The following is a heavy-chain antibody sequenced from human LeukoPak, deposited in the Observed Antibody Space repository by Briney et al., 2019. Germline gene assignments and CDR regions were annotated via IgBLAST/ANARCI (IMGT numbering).Heavy chain of an antibody. CDR2: IYSGGST. CDR3: ARSYVDTAMADYYYYGMDV. CDR1: GFTVSSNY. Sequence: GGSLRLSCAASGFTVSSNYMSWVRQAPGKGLEWVSVIYSGGSTYYADSVKGRFTTSRDNSKNTLYLQMNRLRAEDTAVYYCARSYVDTAMADYYYYGMDVWGQGTTVTVSS. J-gene: IGHJ6*02. D-gene: IGHD5-18*01. V-gene: IGHV3-66*01.